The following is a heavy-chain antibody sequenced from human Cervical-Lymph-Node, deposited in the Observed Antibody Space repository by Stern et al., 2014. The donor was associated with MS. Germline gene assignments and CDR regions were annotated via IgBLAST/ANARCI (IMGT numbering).Heavy chain of an antibody. Sequence: VQLLESGAEVKKPGASVKVSCKVSGYILSEISVHWVRQAPGKGLEWLGGFDTEVGETVYAQKFQGRVTMTEDSPKDTAYLELSSLRSDDTAVYYCATDVATGRDPSHYSHYGMDVWGQGTTVTVSS. CDR3: ATDVATGRDPSHYSHYGMDV. V-gene: IGHV1-24*01. CDR1: GYILSEIS. J-gene: IGHJ6*02. D-gene: IGHD1-26*01. CDR2: FDTEVGET.